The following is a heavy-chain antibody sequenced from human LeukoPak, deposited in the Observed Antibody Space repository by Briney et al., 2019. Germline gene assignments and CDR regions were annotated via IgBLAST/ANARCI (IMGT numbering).Heavy chain of an antibody. CDR2: INAYNGKT. D-gene: IGHD3-16*01. V-gene: IGHV1-18*01. J-gene: IGHJ5*02. CDR3: ARTFLGLSGVNNWCDP. Sequence: ASVKDSCKASGYTFTSYVISWVRQAPGQGLEWMGCINAYNGKTNYAQNLQGRVTMTTDTSTSTSYIELRSLRSDDTAVYYCARTFLGLSGVNNWCDPWGQGTLVTVSS. CDR1: GYTFTSYV.